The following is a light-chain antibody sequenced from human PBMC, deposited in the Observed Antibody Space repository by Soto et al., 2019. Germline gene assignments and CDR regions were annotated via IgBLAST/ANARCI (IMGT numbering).Light chain of an antibody. CDR2: EVS. Sequence: CALTKPASGTVSPGRSIAISYTRTSSDVGSYNLVSWYQQHPGKAPKLMIYEVSKRPSGVSNRFSGSKSGNTASLTISGLQAEDEADYYCCSYAGSSTYVFGTGTRSPS. CDR1: SSDVGSYNL. CDR3: CSYAGSSTYV. J-gene: IGLJ1*01. V-gene: IGLV2-23*02.